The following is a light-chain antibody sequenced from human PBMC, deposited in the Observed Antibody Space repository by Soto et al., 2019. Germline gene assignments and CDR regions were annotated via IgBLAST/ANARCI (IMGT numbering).Light chain of an antibody. V-gene: IGKV1-5*03. Sequence: DIQMTQSPSTLSASVGDRVTITCRASQSISSWLAWYQQKPGKAPKLLIYKASSLERGVPSRFSGSGSGTEFTLTISSLQPDEFATYYCQQYNSYPYTFGQGTKLEIK. J-gene: IGKJ2*01. CDR1: QSISSW. CDR3: QQYNSYPYT. CDR2: KAS.